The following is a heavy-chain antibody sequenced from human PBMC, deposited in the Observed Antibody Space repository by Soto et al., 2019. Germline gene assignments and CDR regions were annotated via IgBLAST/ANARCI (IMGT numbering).Heavy chain of an antibody. V-gene: IGHV4-31*02. CDR2: IFDSGSG. D-gene: IGHD3-3*01. CDR1: GGSITSGGYS. Sequence: QVQLQESGPGLVKPSQTLSLTCYVSGGSITSGGYSWTWIRHQPGKALQWIGYIFDSGSGYYNPSLKSRLTMLVDTGENLFSLELSSVTAADTAVYYCARGSGDYRNFDSWGHGNLVSVSS. CDR3: ARGSGDYRNFDS. J-gene: IGHJ4*01.